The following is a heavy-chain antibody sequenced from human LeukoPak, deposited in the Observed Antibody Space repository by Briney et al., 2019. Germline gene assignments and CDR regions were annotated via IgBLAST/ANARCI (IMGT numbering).Heavy chain of an antibody. V-gene: IGHV3-74*01. J-gene: IGHJ6*02. CDR2: TNSDGSST. Sequence: GGSLRLSCAASGFTFSSYWMHWVRQAPGKGLVWVSRTNSDGSSTSYADSVKGRFTISRDNAKNTLYLQMNSLRAEDTAVYYCAKAVDQQYDFWSGYYFRGSNYYGMDVWGQGTTVTVSS. D-gene: IGHD3-3*01. CDR1: GFTFSSYW. CDR3: AKAVDQQYDFWSGYYFRGSNYYGMDV.